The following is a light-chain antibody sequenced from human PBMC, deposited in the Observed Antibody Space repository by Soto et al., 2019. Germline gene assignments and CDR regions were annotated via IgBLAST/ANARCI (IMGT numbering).Light chain of an antibody. V-gene: IGLV3-9*01. CDR3: QVWDSSAVV. CDR1: DIGSKN. J-gene: IGLJ3*02. Sequence: SYELTQPLSESVALGQTARITCGGNDIGSKNVHWYQQEPGQDTVLIIYRDTNRPSGIPDRFSGSNSGNTATLTISRAQAGDEADYYCQVWDSSAVVFGGGTKLTVL. CDR2: RDT.